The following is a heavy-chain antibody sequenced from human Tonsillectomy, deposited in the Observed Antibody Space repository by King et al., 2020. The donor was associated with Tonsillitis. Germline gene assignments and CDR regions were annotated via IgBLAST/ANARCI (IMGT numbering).Heavy chain of an antibody. D-gene: IGHD3-3*01. CDR1: GFTFSSYA. CDR2: ISGSGGST. V-gene: IGHV3-23*04. J-gene: IGHJ6*02. Sequence: VQLVESGGGLIQPGGSLRLSCAASGFTFSSYAMNWVRQAPGKELEWVSGISGSGGSTYYADSVEGRFAISRDNSKNTLYLQMNSLRAEDTAVYYCAKDRDFWSPHGMDVWGQGTTVTVSS. CDR3: AKDRDFWSPHGMDV.